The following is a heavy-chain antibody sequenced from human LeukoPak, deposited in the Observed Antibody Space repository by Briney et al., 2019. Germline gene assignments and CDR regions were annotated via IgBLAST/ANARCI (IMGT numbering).Heavy chain of an antibody. Sequence: GGSLRLSCAASGFTFSSYSMHWVRQAPGKGLEWVAFIRYDGSNKYYADSVKGRFTISRDNSKNTLYLQMNSLRAEDTAVYYCAKDSCSSTSCYLVAGYYFDYWGQGTLVTVSS. CDR2: IRYDGSNK. D-gene: IGHD2-2*01. CDR3: AKDSCSSTSCYLVAGYYFDY. V-gene: IGHV3-30*02. CDR1: GFTFSSYS. J-gene: IGHJ4*02.